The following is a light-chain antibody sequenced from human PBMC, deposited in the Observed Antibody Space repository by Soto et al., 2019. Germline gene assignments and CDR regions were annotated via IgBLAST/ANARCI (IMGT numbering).Light chain of an antibody. Sequence: DIQLTQSPFFLSASVGDRVTITCRASQDITNYLVWYQQKAGTAPKSLIYGASTLQTGVPSRFSGRRSGTEFTLTISNLQPEDSATYYCRQHKSFPITFGQGTRLDIK. J-gene: IGKJ5*01. CDR3: RQHKSFPIT. CDR2: GAS. V-gene: IGKV1-9*01. CDR1: QDITNY.